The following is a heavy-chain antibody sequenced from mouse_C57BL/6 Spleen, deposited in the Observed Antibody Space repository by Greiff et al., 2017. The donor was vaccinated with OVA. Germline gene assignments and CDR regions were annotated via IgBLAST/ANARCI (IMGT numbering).Heavy chain of an antibody. J-gene: IGHJ2*01. V-gene: IGHV14-3*01. CDR1: GFNIKNTY. CDR3: ARSPYGNFFDY. Sequence: EVKLKESVAELVRPGASVKLSCTASGFNIKNTYMHWVKQRPEQGLEWIGRIDPANGNTKYAPKFQGKAPITAATSSNTAYLQLSSLTSEDTAIDYCARSPYGNFFDYWGQGTTLTVSS. D-gene: IGHD2-1*01. CDR2: IDPANGNT.